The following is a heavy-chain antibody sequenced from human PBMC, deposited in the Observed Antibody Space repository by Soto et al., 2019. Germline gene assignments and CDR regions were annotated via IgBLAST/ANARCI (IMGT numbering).Heavy chain of an antibody. D-gene: IGHD2-15*01. CDR1: GGSISSSSYY. CDR2: LYYSGST. J-gene: IGHJ2*01. CDR3: GRHGILGYCSGGSGYTPGYFDL. V-gene: IGHV4-39*01. Sequence: QLQLQESGPGLVNPSETLSPTCTVSGGSISSSSYYWGWIRQPPGKGLAWIGSLYYSGSTYYNPSLNSRDTRSAHTSKNQFSLKLSSVTAADTAVYYCGRHGILGYCSGGSGYTPGYFDLWGRGTLVTVSS.